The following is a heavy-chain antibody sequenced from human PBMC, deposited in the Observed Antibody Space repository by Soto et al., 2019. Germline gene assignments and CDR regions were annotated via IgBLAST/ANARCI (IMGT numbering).Heavy chain of an antibody. V-gene: IGHV1-18*01. CDR1: GYTFTSYG. CDR3: ARGHRTIFGVAFNWFDP. Sequence: QVQLVQSGAEVKKPGASVKVSCKASGYTFTSYGISWVRQAPGQGLEWMGWISAYNGNTNYAQKLQGRVTMTTDTSTGTAYMELRSLRSDDTAGYCCARGHRTIFGVAFNWFDPWGQGTLVTVSS. J-gene: IGHJ5*02. D-gene: IGHD3-3*01. CDR2: ISAYNGNT.